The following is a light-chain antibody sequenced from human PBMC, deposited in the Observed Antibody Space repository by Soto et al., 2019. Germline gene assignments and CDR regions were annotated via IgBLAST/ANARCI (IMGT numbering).Light chain of an antibody. CDR2: GAS. Sequence: ERVMTQSPATLSVSPGERATLSCRASQSVGSNLAWYQQKPGQAPRLLIFGASSRATGVPARFSDSGSGTEFTPTINSLHSEDFAVYFCQQYDNLPPTFGPWTKVDV. V-gene: IGKV3-15*01. CDR3: QQYDNLPPT. CDR1: QSVGSN. J-gene: IGKJ3*01.